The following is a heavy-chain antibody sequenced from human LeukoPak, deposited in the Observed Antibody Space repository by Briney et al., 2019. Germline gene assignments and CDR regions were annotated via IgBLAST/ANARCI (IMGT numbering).Heavy chain of an antibody. CDR1: GGSVSSGSYY. CDR3: ARVDTVTTTFDY. J-gene: IGHJ4*02. V-gene: IGHV4-61*01. D-gene: IGHD4-17*01. Sequence: SETLSLTCTVSGGSVSSGSYYWSWIRQPPGKGLEWIGYIYYSGSTNYNPSLKSRVTISVDTSKNQFSLRLNSVTAADTAVYYCARVDTVTTTFDYWGQGTLVTVSS. CDR2: IYYSGST.